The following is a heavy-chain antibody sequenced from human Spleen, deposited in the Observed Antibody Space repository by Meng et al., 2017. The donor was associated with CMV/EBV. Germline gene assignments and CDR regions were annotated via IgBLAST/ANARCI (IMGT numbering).Heavy chain of an antibody. D-gene: IGHD2/OR15-2a*01. V-gene: IGHV3-30*02. CDR1: GFTFSSYG. CDR3: ARVSVIRGSAMDV. CDR2: IRYDGSNK. Sequence: GESLKISCAASGFTFSSYGMHWVRQAPGKGLEWVAFIRYDGSNKYYADSVKGRFTISRDNSKNTLYLQMNSLRAEDTAVYYCARVSVIRGSAMDVWGQGTTVTVSS. J-gene: IGHJ6*02.